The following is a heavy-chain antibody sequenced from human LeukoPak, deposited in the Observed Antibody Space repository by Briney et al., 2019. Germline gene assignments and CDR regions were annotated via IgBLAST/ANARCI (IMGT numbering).Heavy chain of an antibody. CDR3: AKSAFYDRLYFDS. CDR1: GFTFSSYA. Sequence: GGSLRLSCAASGFTFSSYAMSWVRQAPGKGLEWVSAISGGAGSTYFADSVKGRFTISRDNSKNTVYLQMNSLRAEDTAVYFCAKSAFYDRLYFDSWGQGTLVTVSS. J-gene: IGHJ4*02. V-gene: IGHV3-23*01. CDR2: ISGGAGST. D-gene: IGHD2/OR15-2a*01.